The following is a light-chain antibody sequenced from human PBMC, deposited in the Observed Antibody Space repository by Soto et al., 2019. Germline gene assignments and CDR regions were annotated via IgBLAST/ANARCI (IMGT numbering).Light chain of an antibody. Sequence: DIQMTQSPPSVSASVGDRVTITCQASQDIRHFLNGYQQKPGEAPNLLIYDASTLQAGVPSRFTGSGSGTIFTFTITRLQPEDVATYYCQQYDVIPVFGPGTKVQLK. J-gene: IGKJ3*01. CDR3: QQYDVIPV. CDR2: DAS. CDR1: QDIRHF. V-gene: IGKV1-33*01.